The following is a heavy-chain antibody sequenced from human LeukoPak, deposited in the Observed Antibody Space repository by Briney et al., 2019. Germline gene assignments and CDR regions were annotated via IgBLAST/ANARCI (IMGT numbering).Heavy chain of an antibody. J-gene: IGHJ4*02. Sequence: GGSLRLSCAASGFTFSNAWMSWVRQAPGKGLEWVGRIKSETDGGTTAYAAPGKGRFTISRDDSENTLYLQMNSLKTEDTALYYCTTNRPHCSGGSCSDYWGQGTLVTVSS. CDR2: IKSETDGGTT. CDR3: TTNRPHCSGGSCSDY. D-gene: IGHD2-15*01. CDR1: GFTFSNAW. V-gene: IGHV3-15*05.